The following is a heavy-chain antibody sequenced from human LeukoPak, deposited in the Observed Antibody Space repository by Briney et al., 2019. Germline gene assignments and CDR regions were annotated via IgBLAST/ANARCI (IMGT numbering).Heavy chain of an antibody. CDR1: GDSISSSTFY. CDR3: AGRDVSSGRYGLDY. V-gene: IGHV4-39*01. D-gene: IGHD1-26*01. CDR2: LYYSGST. Sequence: SETLSLTCAVSGDSISSSTFYWGWIRQPPGEGRVWSGSLYYSGSTYYNPSLRSRVTISVDPSKNQLSLKVTSVTAADTAVYYCAGRDVSSGRYGLDYWGQGTLVTVSS. J-gene: IGHJ4*02.